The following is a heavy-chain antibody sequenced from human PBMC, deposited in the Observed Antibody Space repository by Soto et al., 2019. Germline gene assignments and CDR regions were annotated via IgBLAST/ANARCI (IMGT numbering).Heavy chain of an antibody. D-gene: IGHD1-7*01. V-gene: IGHV3-23*01. CDR2: VSGSSGSK. CDR1: GFTFSSYA. J-gene: IGHJ4*02. Sequence: EVQLLESGGGLVQPGGSLRLSYAASGFTFSSYAMSWVRQAPGKGLEWVSSVSGSSGSKSYADSVKGRFTISRDNSKSTVYLQMNSLRAEDTAVYFCAKDWCSGTTCYCLENWGQGTLVTVSS. CDR3: AKDWCSGTTCYCLEN.